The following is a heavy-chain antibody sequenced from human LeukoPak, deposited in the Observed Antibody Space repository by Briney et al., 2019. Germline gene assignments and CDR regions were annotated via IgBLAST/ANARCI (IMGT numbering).Heavy chain of an antibody. CDR3: ARGLVPRYYYYGMDV. Sequence: ASVKVSCKASGGTFSSYAISWVRQAPGQGLEWMGGIIPIFGTANYAQKFQGRVTITADESTSTAYMELSSLRSEGTAVYYCARGLVPRYYYYGMDVWGQGTTVTVSS. J-gene: IGHJ6*02. V-gene: IGHV1-69*13. D-gene: IGHD6-6*01. CDR2: IIPIFGTA. CDR1: GGTFSSYA.